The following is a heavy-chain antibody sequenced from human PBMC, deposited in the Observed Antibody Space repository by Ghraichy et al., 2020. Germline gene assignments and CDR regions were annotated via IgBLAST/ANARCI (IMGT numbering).Heavy chain of an antibody. CDR1: GFTFRSFG. V-gene: IGHV3-30*18. J-gene: IGHJ4*02. D-gene: IGHD1-26*01. Sequence: GRSLRLSCVASGFTFRSFGMHWVRQAPGKGLDWVALISNDGSKKYYADSVKGRFSISRDNSENTLYLQMNRLRGEDTAVYYCAKDRYSGSYAYYSDYWGQGTLVTVSS. CDR3: AKDRYSGSYAYYSDY. CDR2: ISNDGSKK.